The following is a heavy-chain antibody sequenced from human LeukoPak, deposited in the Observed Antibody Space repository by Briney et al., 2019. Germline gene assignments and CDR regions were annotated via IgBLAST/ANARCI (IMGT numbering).Heavy chain of an antibody. CDR2: ISWNSGSI. V-gene: IGHV3-9*01. J-gene: IGHJ4*02. CDR3: AKAPPYCGGEPKQCYFDY. CDR1: GFTFDDYA. Sequence: SLRLSCAASGFTFDDYAMHWVRQAPGKGLEWVSGISWNSGSIGYADSVKGRFTISRDNAKNSLYLQMNSLRAEDTALYYCAKAPPYCGGEPKQCYFDYWGQGTLVTVSS. D-gene: IGHD2-21*01.